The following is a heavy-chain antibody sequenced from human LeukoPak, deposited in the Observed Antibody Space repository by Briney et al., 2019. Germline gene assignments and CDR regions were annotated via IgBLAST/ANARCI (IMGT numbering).Heavy chain of an antibody. CDR1: GGSISTYY. D-gene: IGHD3-3*01. V-gene: IGHV4-59*01. Sequence: SETLSLTSTVSGGSISTYYHSWIRQPPGKGLEWIGYIYYNGSTNYNPSLKSRVTISVDTSKNQFSLKLSSVTAADTAVYYCATERSESAALDYWGQGTLVTVSS. CDR3: ATERSESAALDY. J-gene: IGHJ4*02. CDR2: IYYNGST.